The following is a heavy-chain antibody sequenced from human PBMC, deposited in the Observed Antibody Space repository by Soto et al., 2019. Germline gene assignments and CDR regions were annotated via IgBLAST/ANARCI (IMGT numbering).Heavy chain of an antibody. CDR1: DGSISSYY. J-gene: IGHJ4*02. V-gene: IGHV4-59*01. CDR2: IYYSGST. CDR3: ARFSRWNERYFDY. Sequence: SETLPHTFTVSDGSISSYYWSWIRQPPGKGLEWIGYIYYSGSTNYNPSLKSRVTISVDTSKNQFSPKLSSVTAADTAVYSCARFSRWNERYFDYWGQGTLVTVSS. D-gene: IGHD1-1*01.